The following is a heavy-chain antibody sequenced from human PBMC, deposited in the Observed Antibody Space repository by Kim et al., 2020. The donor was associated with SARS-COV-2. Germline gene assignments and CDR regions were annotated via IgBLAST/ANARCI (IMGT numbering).Heavy chain of an antibody. CDR1: GGSFSGYY. CDR2: INHSGST. J-gene: IGHJ6*02. D-gene: IGHD3-22*01. CDR3: AKGSQYYYDSSGRSTPRRPEAYGMDV. V-gene: IGHV4-34*01. Sequence: SETLSLTCAVYGGSFSGYYWSWIRQPPGKGLEWIGEINHSGSTNYNPSLKSRVTISVDTSKNQFSLKLSSVTAADTAVYYCAKGSQYYYDSSGRSTPRRPEAYGMDVWGQGTTVTVSS.